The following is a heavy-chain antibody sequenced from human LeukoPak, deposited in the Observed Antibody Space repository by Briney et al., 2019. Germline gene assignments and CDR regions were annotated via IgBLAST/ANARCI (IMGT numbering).Heavy chain of an antibody. D-gene: IGHD1-26*01. CDR1: GFTFSSYS. Sequence: GGSLRLSCAASGFTFSSYSMNWVRQAPGKGLEWVSSISSSRSYIYYADSVKGRFTISRDNAKNSLYLQMNSLRAEDTAVYYCAREIVGATPFFDYWGQGTLVTVSS. V-gene: IGHV3-21*01. CDR3: AREIVGATPFFDY. CDR2: ISSSRSYI. J-gene: IGHJ4*02.